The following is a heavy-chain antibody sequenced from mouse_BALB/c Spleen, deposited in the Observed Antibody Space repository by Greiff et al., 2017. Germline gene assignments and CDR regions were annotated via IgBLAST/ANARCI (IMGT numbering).Heavy chain of an antibody. CDR3: ARGGGYGYGY. Sequence: EVNVVESGGGLVQPGGSLRLSCATSGFTFTDYYMSWVRQPPGKALEWLGFIRNKANGYTTEYSASVKGRFTISRDNSQSILYLQMNTLRAEDSATYYCARGGGYGYGYWGQGTTLTVSS. D-gene: IGHD1-2*01. CDR2: IRNKANGYTT. J-gene: IGHJ2*01. CDR1: GFTFTDYY. V-gene: IGHV7-3*02.